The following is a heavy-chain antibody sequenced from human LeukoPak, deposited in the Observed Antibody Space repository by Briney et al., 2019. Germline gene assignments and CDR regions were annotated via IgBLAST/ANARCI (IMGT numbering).Heavy chain of an antibody. CDR2: IYTGGNT. V-gene: IGHV3-53*01. CDR1: GFTVSSTY. J-gene: IGHJ6*02. CDR3: ARDTVTTYYYYGMDV. D-gene: IGHD4-17*01. Sequence: GGSLRLSCSASGFTVSSTYMNWVRQAPGKGLEWVSVIYTGGNTYYADSVRGRFTISRDNSKNTLYLQMNSLKVEDTAVYYCARDTVTTYYYYGMDVWGQGTTVTVSS.